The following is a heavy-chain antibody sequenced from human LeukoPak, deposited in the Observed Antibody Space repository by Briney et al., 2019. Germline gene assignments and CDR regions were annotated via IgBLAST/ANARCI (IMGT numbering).Heavy chain of an antibody. CDR2: ISYDGSNK. CDR1: GFTFSSYA. V-gene: IGHV3-30-3*01. D-gene: IGHD5-18*01. Sequence: GSLRLSCAASGFTFSSYAMHWVRQAPGKGLEWVAVISYDGSNKYYADSVKGRFTISRDNSKNTLYLQMNSLRAEDTAVYYCARVRGYSYGRHFDYWGQGTLVTVSS. J-gene: IGHJ4*02. CDR3: ARVRGYSYGRHFDY.